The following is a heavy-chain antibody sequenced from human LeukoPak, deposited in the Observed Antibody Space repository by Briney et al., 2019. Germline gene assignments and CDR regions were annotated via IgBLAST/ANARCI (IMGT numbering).Heavy chain of an antibody. CDR1: GYTFTSYG. Sequence: ASVKVSCKASGYTFTSYGISWVRQAPGQGLEWMGWISAYNGNTNYAQKFQGRVTMTRDTSTATVYMELSSLRSEDTAVYYCARDISSSGYRGAFDVWGQGTMVTVSS. J-gene: IGHJ3*01. D-gene: IGHD3-22*01. V-gene: IGHV1-18*01. CDR3: ARDISSSGYRGAFDV. CDR2: ISAYNGNT.